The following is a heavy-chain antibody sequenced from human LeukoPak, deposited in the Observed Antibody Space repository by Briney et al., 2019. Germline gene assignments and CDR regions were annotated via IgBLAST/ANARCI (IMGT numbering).Heavy chain of an antibody. CDR1: GFTISSYA. J-gene: IGHJ4*02. D-gene: IGHD2-8*01. CDR3: AKAAVSGLFPFDY. CDR2: ISGSGGSK. Sequence: AGTLRFSCAASGFTISSYALGWLRQAPGKGLVGVSDISGSGGSKYYADSVTGRFTISGDNSKNTLYLQMNSLRAGDRAVYYCAKAAVSGLFPFDYWGQGTLVTVSS. V-gene: IGHV3-23*01.